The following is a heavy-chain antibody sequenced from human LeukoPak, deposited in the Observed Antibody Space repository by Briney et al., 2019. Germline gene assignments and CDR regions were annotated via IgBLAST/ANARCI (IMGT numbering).Heavy chain of an antibody. J-gene: IGHJ4*02. Sequence: GESLKISCKGSGYSFTSYRIGWVRQMPGKGLEWMWIIYPDDSDTRYSPSFQGQVTISADTSISTAYLQWSSLKASDTAMYYCARRHFFDSSGRAFDYWGQGTLVTVSS. CDR1: GYSFTSYR. V-gene: IGHV5-51*01. CDR2: IYPDDSDT. CDR3: ARRHFFDSSGRAFDY. D-gene: IGHD3-22*01.